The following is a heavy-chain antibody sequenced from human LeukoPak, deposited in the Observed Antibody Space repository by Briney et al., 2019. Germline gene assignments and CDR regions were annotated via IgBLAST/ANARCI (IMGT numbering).Heavy chain of an antibody. Sequence: PGGSLRLSCAASGFTFSSYAMHWVRQAPGKGLEWVAVISYDGSNKYYADSVKGRFTISRDNSKNTLYLQMNSLRAEDTAVYYCARDHDGRGYYYFDYWGQGTLVTVSS. J-gene: IGHJ4*02. D-gene: IGHD3-22*01. V-gene: IGHV3-30*04. CDR1: GFTFSSYA. CDR2: ISYDGSNK. CDR3: ARDHDGRGYYYFDY.